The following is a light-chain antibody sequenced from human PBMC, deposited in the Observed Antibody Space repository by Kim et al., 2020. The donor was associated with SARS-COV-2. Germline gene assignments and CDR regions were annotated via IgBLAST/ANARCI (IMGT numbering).Light chain of an antibody. J-gene: IGKJ2*01. CDR2: KAS. Sequence: SASVGDRVTITGRASQSVSSWLAWYQQRPGKAPNLPIYKASGLQSGVPSRFSGSGSGTEFTLTISSLQPDDFATDYCQQYTFYPYTFGQGTKLEI. CDR3: QQYTFYPYT. CDR1: QSVSSW. V-gene: IGKV1-5*03.